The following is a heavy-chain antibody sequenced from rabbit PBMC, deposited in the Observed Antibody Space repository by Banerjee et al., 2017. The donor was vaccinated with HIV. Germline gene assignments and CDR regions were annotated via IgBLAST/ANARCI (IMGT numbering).Heavy chain of an antibody. CDR1: GFDFSNNA. CDR2: IDTGSGDT. D-gene: IGHD6-1*01. J-gene: IGHJ4*01. CDR3: ARGTYGYAGYAPNL. V-gene: IGHV1S40*01. Sequence: QSLEESGGDLVQPEGSLTLTCKASGFDFSNNAMCWVRQAPGKGLEWIACIDTGSGDTYYASWAKGRFTISKTSSTTVTLQMTSLTAADTATYFCARGTYGYAGYAPNLWGPGTLVTVS.